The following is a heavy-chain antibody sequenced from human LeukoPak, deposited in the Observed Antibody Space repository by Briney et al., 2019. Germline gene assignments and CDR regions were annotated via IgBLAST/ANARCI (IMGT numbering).Heavy chain of an antibody. D-gene: IGHD2-15*01. CDR3: ASTVVVATRSWFDP. J-gene: IGHJ5*02. CDR2: ISWNSGSI. Sequence: GGSLRLSCAASGFTFDDYAMHWVRQAPGKGLEWVSGISWNSGSIGYADSVKGRFTISRDNSKNTLYLQMNSLRAEDTAVYYCASTVVVATRSWFDPWGQGTLVTVSS. CDR1: GFTFDDYA. V-gene: IGHV3-9*01.